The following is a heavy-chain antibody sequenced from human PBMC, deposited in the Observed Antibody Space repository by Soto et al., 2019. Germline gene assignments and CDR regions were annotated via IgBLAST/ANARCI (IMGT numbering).Heavy chain of an antibody. CDR2: IYYCWST. V-gene: IGHV4-39*01. CDR1: GDPVSSSSYY. J-gene: IGHJ4*02. Sequence: SETPSLTCTVSGDPVSSSSYYWGWIRQPPGKGLGWVGSIYYCWSTDDSRSLWSRVNVAVYTSKNQFALKLTSVTAADTAVYFCGRSAWGLATLRLPDFWGQGTLVTVSS. D-gene: IGHD7-27*01. CDR3: GRSAWGLATLRLPDF.